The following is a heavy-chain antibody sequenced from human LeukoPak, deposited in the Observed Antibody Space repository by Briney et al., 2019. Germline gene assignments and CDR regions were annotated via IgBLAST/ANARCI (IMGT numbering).Heavy chain of an antibody. CDR2: INHSGST. CDR3: ARVAPAIVGATPA. V-gene: IGHV4-34*01. J-gene: IGHJ5*02. CDR1: GGSFSGYY. Sequence: SETLSLTCAVYGGSFSGYYWSWIRQPPGKGLEWIGEINHSGSTYYNPSLKSRVTISVDTSKNQFSLKLSSVTAADTAVYYCARVAPAIVGATPAWGQGTLVTVSS. D-gene: IGHD1-26*01.